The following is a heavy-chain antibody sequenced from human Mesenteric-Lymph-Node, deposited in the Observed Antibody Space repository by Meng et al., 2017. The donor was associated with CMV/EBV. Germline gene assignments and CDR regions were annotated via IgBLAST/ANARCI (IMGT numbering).Heavy chain of an antibody. D-gene: IGHD6-6*01. CDR3: AKDRTDIAARPYGLDV. J-gene: IGHJ6*02. CDR1: GFIFSNYA. Sequence: GESLKIPCAASGFIFSNYAMTWIRQAPGKGLEWVSSITHNGRNTYYAASVRGRFTISRDNFQNTLSLHMNSLSADDTALYYCAKDRTDIAARPYGLDVWGQGTTVTVSS. V-gene: IGHV3-23*01. CDR2: ITHNGRNT.